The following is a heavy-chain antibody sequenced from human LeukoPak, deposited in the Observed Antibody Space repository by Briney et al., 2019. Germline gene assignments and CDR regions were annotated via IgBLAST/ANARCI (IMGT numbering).Heavy chain of an antibody. CDR1: GFTFSSYG. J-gene: IGHJ4*02. CDR2: INGDGSEK. D-gene: IGHD7-27*01. CDR3: AAWGSGNY. V-gene: IGHV3-7*03. Sequence: GGSLRLSCAAAGFTFSSYGMHWVRQAPGKGLEWVAKINGDGSEKDYVDSVKGRFTISRDNAEKLVHLQMNSLGDEDTAVYYCAAWGSGNYWGQGTLVTVSS.